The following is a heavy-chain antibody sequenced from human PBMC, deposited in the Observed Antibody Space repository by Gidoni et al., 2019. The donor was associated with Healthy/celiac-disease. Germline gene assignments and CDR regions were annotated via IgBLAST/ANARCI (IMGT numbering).Heavy chain of an antibody. Sequence: QLQLQESGPGLVKPSETLSLTCTVSGGSISSSSYYWGWIRQPPGKGLEWIGSIYYSGSTYYNPSLKSRVTISVDTSKNQFSLKLSSVTAADTAVYYCASLFRGLGYCSGGSCYSSFPYFDYWGQGTLVTVSS. D-gene: IGHD2-15*01. J-gene: IGHJ4*02. CDR3: ASLFRGLGYCSGGSCYSSFPYFDY. CDR2: IYYSGST. V-gene: IGHV4-39*01. CDR1: GGSISSSSYY.